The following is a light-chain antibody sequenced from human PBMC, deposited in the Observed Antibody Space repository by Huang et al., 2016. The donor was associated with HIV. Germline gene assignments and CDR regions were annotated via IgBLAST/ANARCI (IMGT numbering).Light chain of an antibody. CDR1: QSISSP. V-gene: IGKV1-39*01. Sequence: DLQMTQSPSSLSASVGDRVTITCRASQSISSPLNWYQQKPGTAPKLLIYATSSLQSGVPSRFSGSGSGTDFTLTISSLQPEDFATYFCQQSYSTLWTFGQGTKVEIK. CDR2: ATS. CDR3: QQSYSTLWT. J-gene: IGKJ1*01.